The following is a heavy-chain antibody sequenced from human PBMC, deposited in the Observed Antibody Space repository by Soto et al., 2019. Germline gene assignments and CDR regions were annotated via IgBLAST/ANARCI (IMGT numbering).Heavy chain of an antibody. CDR1: GYTFTSYD. CDR2: MNPNSGNT. D-gene: IGHD6-19*01. Sequence: GASVKVSCKASGYTFTSYDINWVRQATGQGLEWMGWMNPNSGNTGYAQKFQGRVTMTRNTSISTAYMELSSLRSEDTAVYYCARVLAVAGPGSLPDAFDIWGQGTMVTVAS. J-gene: IGHJ3*02. CDR3: ARVLAVAGPGSLPDAFDI. V-gene: IGHV1-8*01.